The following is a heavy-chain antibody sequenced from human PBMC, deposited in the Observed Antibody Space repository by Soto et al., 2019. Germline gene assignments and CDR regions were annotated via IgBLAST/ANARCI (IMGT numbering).Heavy chain of an antibody. CDR1: GFTFSSYW. Sequence: EVQLVESGGGLVQPGGSLRLSCAASGFTFSSYWMHWDRQAPGKGLVWVSRITSDGSDTTYADSVKGRFTISRDNAKNTLLLQLNSLRAEDTAVYYCARDKVPFYGPGSFAYWGQGTLVTVSS. CDR3: ARDKVPFYGPGSFAY. CDR2: ITSDGSDT. J-gene: IGHJ4*02. V-gene: IGHV3-74*01. D-gene: IGHD3-10*01.